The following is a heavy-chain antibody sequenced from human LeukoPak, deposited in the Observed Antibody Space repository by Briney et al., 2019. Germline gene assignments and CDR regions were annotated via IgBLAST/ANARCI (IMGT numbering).Heavy chain of an antibody. Sequence: GGSLRLSCAASGFTFSDYYMSWIRQAPGKGLEWVSYISSSGSTIYYADSVKGRFTISRDNAKNSLYLQMNSLRAEDTAVYYCARSELRYFAWLLFDYWGQGTLVTVSS. CDR2: ISSSGSTI. CDR3: ARSELRYFAWLLFDY. V-gene: IGHV3-11*01. CDR1: GFTFSDYY. D-gene: IGHD3-9*01. J-gene: IGHJ4*02.